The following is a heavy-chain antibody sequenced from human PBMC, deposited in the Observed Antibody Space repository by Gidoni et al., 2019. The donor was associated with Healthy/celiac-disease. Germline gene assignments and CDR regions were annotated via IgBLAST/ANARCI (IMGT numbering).Heavy chain of an antibody. CDR3: ARQPNKLGYCSSTSCYGGPFGY. V-gene: IGHV4-39*01. Sequence: QLQLQESGPGLVKPSETLSLTCTVSGGSISSSSYYWGWIRQPPGKGLEWIGSIYYSGSTYYNPSLKSRVTISVDTSKNQFSLKLSSVTAADTAVYYCARQPNKLGYCSSTSCYGGPFGYWGQGTLVTVSS. J-gene: IGHJ4*02. D-gene: IGHD2-2*01. CDR2: IYYSGST. CDR1: GGSISSSSYY.